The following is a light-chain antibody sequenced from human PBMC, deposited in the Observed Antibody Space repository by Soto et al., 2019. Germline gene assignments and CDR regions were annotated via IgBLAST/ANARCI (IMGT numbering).Light chain of an antibody. V-gene: IGKV1-5*03. J-gene: IGKJ4*01. CDR1: QSISNW. Sequence: DIQMTQFPSTLSASVEDRVTITCRASQSISNWVAWYQQKPGKAPKLLIYKASSLETGVPSRFSGSGSGTEFTLTISSLQPDDFATYYCQQYNRYSAAFGGGNKVEIK. CDR3: QQYNRYSAA. CDR2: KAS.